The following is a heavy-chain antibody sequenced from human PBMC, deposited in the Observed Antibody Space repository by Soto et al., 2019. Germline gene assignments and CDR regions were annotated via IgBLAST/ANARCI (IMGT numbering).Heavy chain of an antibody. CDR2: ISAYNGNT. D-gene: IGHD3-22*01. Sequence: GASVKVSCKASGYTFTSHGISWVRQAPGQGLEWMGWISAYNGNTNYAQKLQGRVTMTTDTSTSTANMELRSLRSDDTAVYYCARVKDYYDSSGYYGGRFLDYWGQGTLVTVSS. J-gene: IGHJ4*02. V-gene: IGHV1-18*01. CDR1: GYTFTSHG. CDR3: ARVKDYYDSSGYYGGRFLDY.